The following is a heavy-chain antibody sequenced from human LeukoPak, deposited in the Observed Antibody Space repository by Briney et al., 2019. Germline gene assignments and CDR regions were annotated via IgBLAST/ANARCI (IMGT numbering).Heavy chain of an antibody. CDR1: GYTFTSYG. D-gene: IGHD2-2*01. V-gene: IGHV1-18*01. CDR3: ARDSLYCSSTSCYPDLKDFDY. Sequence: ASVKVSCKASGYTFTSYGISWVRQAPGQGLEWMGWISAYNGNTNYAQKLQGRVTTTTDTSTSTDYMELRSLRSDDTAVYYCARDSLYCSSTSCYPDLKDFDYWGQGTLVTVSS. J-gene: IGHJ4*02. CDR2: ISAYNGNT.